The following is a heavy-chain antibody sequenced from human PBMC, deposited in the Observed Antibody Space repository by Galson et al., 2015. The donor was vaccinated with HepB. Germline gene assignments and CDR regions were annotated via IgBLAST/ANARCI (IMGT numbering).Heavy chain of an antibody. J-gene: IGHJ4*02. CDR1: GFTFINYA. V-gene: IGHV3-23*01. Sequence: SLRLSCAASGFTFINYAMSWVRQGPGKGLEWVSGISGSGGSTNYAGSVKGRFTISRDNSKNTLYLQMNSLRAEDTAIYFCAKERTYTIGWRAGDFWGQGILVAVAS. D-gene: IGHD6-19*01. CDR2: ISGSGGST. CDR3: AKERTYTIGWRAGDF.